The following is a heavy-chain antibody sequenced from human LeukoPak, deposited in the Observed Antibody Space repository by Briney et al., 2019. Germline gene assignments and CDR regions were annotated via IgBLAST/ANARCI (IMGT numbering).Heavy chain of an antibody. D-gene: IGHD3-16*02. CDR2: IDHSGST. CDR3: ARSASYYDYVWGSYRPNWFDP. V-gene: IGHV4-34*01. CDR1: GGSFSGYY. Sequence: PSETLSLTCAVYGGSFSGYYWGWIRQPPGKGLEWIGEIDHSGSTNYNPSLKSRVTISVDTSKNQFSLKLSSMTAADTAVYYCARSASYYDYVWGSYRPNWFDPWGQGTLVTVSS. J-gene: IGHJ5*02.